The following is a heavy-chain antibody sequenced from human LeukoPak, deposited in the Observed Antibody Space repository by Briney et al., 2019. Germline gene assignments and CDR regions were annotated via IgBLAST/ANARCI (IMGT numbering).Heavy chain of an antibody. V-gene: IGHV3-30*18. CDR3: AKEGVVEDIVVVPAAYFDY. D-gene: IGHD2-2*01. CDR1: GFTFSSYG. Sequence: PGGSLRLSCAASGFTFSSYGMHWVRQAPGKGLEWVAVISYGGSNKYYADSVKGRFTISRDNSKNTLYLQMNRLRAEDTAVYYCAKEGVVEDIVVVPAAYFDYWGQGTQVTVPS. J-gene: IGHJ4*02. CDR2: ISYGGSNK.